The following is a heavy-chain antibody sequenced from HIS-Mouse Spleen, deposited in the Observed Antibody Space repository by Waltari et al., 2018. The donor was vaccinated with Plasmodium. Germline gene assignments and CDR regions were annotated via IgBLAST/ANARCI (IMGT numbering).Heavy chain of an antibody. CDR1: GFTFSSYW. CDR3: ASSWYWYFDL. CDR2: RKQDVSEK. J-gene: IGHJ2*01. V-gene: IGHV3-7*01. Sequence: EVQLVESGGGLVQPGGSLRLSYAASGFTFSSYWMSWVRQAQGKGLEWVAKRKQDVSEKYYVDSVKGRFTISRDNAKNSLYLQMNSLRAEDTAVYYCASSWYWYFDLWGRGTLVTVSS. D-gene: IGHD6-13*01.